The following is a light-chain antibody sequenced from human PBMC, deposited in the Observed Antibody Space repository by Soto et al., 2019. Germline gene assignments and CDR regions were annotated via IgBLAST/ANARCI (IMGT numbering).Light chain of an antibody. CDR2: DTD. CDR1: TGTVTSGHW. J-gene: IGLJ1*01. CDR3: LVIFTGVGEV. V-gene: IGLV7-46*01. Sequence: QAVVTQEPSLTVSPGGTVTLTCDSSTGTVTSGHWPHWFQQKPGQAPRTLIYDTDNKHPWTPARFSGSLLGGKAALTLSGAQPEDEADYYCLVIFTGVGEVFGTGTKVTVL.